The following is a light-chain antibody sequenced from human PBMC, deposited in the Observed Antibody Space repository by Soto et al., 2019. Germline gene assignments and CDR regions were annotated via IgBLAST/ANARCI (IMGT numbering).Light chain of an antibody. CDR1: QSVSSH. Sequence: EIVMTQSPATLSVSPGESATLSCRASQSVSSHLVWYQRKPGQAPRPLIYGASTRATGVPARFSGSGSGTEFTPTISSLEPEDFAVYYCQQRDSWPPLTFGGGTKVDIK. J-gene: IGKJ4*01. V-gene: IGKV3-15*01. CDR3: QQRDSWPPLT. CDR2: GAS.